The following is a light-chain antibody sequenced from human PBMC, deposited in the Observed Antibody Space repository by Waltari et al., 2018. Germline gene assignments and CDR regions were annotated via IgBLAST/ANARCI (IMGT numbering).Light chain of an antibody. CDR3: GTWDSSLSGSWV. J-gene: IGLJ3*02. CDR1: RSNVGNHY. Sequence: QSVLTQPPSVSAAAGQKVTISCSGSRSNVGNHYVSWYQQFPGTAPKPPIREHNKRRSGIADRFSGSKSATSATLDITGLQTGDEADYYCGTWDSSLSGSWVFGGGTKLTVL. CDR2: EHN. V-gene: IGLV1-51*01.